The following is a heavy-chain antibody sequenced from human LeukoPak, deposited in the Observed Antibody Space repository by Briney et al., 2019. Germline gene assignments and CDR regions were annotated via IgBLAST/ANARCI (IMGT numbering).Heavy chain of an antibody. J-gene: IGHJ3*02. CDR1: GYTFNNYG. CDR3: ARQSYFDGRGDDAFDI. D-gene: IGHD2-15*01. V-gene: IGHV1-18*01. CDR2: ISPYNGNT. Sequence: ASVKVSCKASGYTFNNYGISWVRQVPGQGLEWMGWISPYNGNTKFAQKFQGRVTVTTETSTSTAYMELRNLRSDDTAVYYCARQSYFDGRGDDAFDIWGQRTMVTVSS.